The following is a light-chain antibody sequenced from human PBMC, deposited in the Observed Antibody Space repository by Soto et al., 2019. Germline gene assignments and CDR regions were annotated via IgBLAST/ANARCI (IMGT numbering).Light chain of an antibody. Sequence: QSALTQPPSVSGSPGQSVTISCTGTSSDIGGYNYVSWYQQLPGKAPKLMIYDVSKRPSGVPERFSGSNSGNAASLTISGLQAEDEADYYSCSYAGTTHVFGTGTKLTVL. CDR3: CSYAGTTHV. V-gene: IGLV2-11*01. J-gene: IGLJ1*01. CDR1: SSDIGGYNY. CDR2: DVS.